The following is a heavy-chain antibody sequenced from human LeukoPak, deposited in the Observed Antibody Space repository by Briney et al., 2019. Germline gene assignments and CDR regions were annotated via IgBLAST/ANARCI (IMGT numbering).Heavy chain of an antibody. V-gene: IGHV3-9*01. Sequence: GGSLRLSCAASGFTFDDYAMHWVRQAPGKGLEWVSGISWNSGSIGYADSVKGRFTISRDNAKNSLYLQMNSMRAEDTALYYCAKDMYCSGGSCYRSYYYYGMDVWGQGTTVTVSS. CDR2: ISWNSGSI. J-gene: IGHJ6*02. CDR3: AKDMYCSGGSCYRSYYYYGMDV. D-gene: IGHD2-15*01. CDR1: GFTFDDYA.